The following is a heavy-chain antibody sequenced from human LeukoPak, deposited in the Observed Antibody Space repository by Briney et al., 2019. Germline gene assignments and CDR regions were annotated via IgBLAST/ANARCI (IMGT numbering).Heavy chain of an antibody. D-gene: IGHD3-3*01. CDR1: GFTFSSYS. V-gene: IGHV3-23*01. J-gene: IGHJ4*02. CDR3: AKDPQPYYDFWSGYPY. Sequence: GGSLRLSCAASGFTFSSYSMNWVRQAPGKGLEWVSAISGSGGSTYYADSVKGRFTISRDNSKNTLYLQMNSLRAEDTAVYYCAKDPQPYYDFWSGYPYWGQGTLVTVSS. CDR2: ISGSGGST.